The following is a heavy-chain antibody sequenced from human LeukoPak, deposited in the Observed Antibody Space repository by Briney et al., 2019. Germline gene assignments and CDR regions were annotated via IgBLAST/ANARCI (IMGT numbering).Heavy chain of an antibody. V-gene: IGHV3-23*01. CDR1: GFTFSSYA. CDR3: ATHRHSSSWYAEPDLVN. D-gene: IGHD6-13*01. J-gene: IGHJ4*02. CDR2: ISGSGGST. Sequence: PGGSLRLSCAASGFTFSSYAMSWVRQAPGKGLEWVSAISGSGGSTYYADSVKGRFTISRDNSKNTLYLQMNSLRDEDTAVYYCATHRHSSSWYAEPDLVNWGQGTLVTVSS.